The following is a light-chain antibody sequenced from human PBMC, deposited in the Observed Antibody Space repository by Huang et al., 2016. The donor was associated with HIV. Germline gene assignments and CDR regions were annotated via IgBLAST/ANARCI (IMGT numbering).Light chain of an antibody. V-gene: IGKV3-15*01. Sequence: IVMTQSPATLSVSPGERATLSCRASQSISSNLAWYQQKPGQATRLLIYGAATRATGIPARFSVSGSGTEFTLTISSLQSEDFAVYYCQQYNNRYTFGQGTKLEIK. CDR3: QQYNNRYT. CDR1: QSISSN. J-gene: IGKJ2*01. CDR2: GAA.